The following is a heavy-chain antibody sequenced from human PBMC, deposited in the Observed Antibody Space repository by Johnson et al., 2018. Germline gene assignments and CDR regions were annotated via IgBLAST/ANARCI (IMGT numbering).Heavy chain of an antibody. D-gene: IGHD3-22*01. CDR2: INSDGSST. J-gene: IGHJ6*03. CDR1: GFTFSSYW. V-gene: IGHV3-74*01. Sequence: VQLQESGGGLVQPGGSLRLSCAASGFTFSSYWMHWVRQAPGKGLVWVSRINSDGSSTSYADSVKGRFTISRDNAKNTLYLQMNSLRAEDTAVYYCARVAAYYYDSSGYYSDYYYYMDVWGKGTTVTVSS. CDR3: ARVAAYYYDSSGYYSDYYYYMDV.